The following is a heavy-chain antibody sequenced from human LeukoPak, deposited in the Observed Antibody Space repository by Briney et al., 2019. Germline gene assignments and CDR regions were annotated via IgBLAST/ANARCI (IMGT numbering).Heavy chain of an antibody. V-gene: IGHV4-59*01. Sequence: SETLSLTCTVSGGSISTDYWSWIRQPPGRGLEWIGYINYSGSTNYNPSLKSRVTISVDKSKKQFSLKLSSVTAADTAVYYCARGGNGYGTDHWGQGALVTVSS. CDR2: INYSGST. D-gene: IGHD6-25*01. CDR1: GGSISTDY. CDR3: ARGGNGYGTDH. J-gene: IGHJ4*02.